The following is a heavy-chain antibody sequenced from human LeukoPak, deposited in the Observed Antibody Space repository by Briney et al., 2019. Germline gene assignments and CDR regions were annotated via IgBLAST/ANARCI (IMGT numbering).Heavy chain of an antibody. CDR1: GFTFSGYG. D-gene: IGHD2-21*02. CDR3: ARDCARGDSYYVDY. CDR2: ISNDGSNK. V-gene: IGHV3-30*03. J-gene: IGHJ4*02. Sequence: GGSLRLSCAASGFTFSGYGMHWVRQAPGKGLECVALISNDGSNKNYADSVKGRFTISRDNSKNTLYLQMDSLRAEDTTVYYCARDCARGDSYYVDYWGQGTLVTVSS.